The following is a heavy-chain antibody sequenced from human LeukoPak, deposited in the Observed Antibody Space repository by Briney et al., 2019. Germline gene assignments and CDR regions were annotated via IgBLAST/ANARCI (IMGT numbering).Heavy chain of an antibody. Sequence: GESLKISCKGSGYSFTCYWIGWVRQMPGKGLEWMVIIYPGDSDTRYSPSVQGQVTISAEKSLSTAYRQWSSLKASDTAMYYCARPRGLREGVDYWGQGTLVTVSS. CDR3: ARPRGLREGVDY. CDR2: IYPGDSDT. CDR1: GYSFTCYW. D-gene: IGHD5-12*01. V-gene: IGHV5-51*01. J-gene: IGHJ4*02.